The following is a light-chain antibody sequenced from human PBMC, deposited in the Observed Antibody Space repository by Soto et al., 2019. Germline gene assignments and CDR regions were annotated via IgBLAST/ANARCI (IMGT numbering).Light chain of an antibody. CDR3: QQYDNPSLT. CDR1: QDISKY. J-gene: IGKJ4*01. CDR2: DAS. V-gene: IGKV1-33*01. Sequence: DIQMTQSPSSLSASVGDRVTITCQASQDISKYLNWYQQKPGKAPKLLIYDASNLETGVPSRFSGSGSGTDFTFTISSLRPEDIATYYCQQYDNPSLTFGGGTKVEIK.